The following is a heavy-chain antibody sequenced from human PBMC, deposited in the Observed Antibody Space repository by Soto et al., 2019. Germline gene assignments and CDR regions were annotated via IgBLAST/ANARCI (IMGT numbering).Heavy chain of an antibody. V-gene: IGHV3-23*01. CDR1: GFTFSSST. Sequence: GGSLRLSCAASGFTFSSSTMNWVRQAPGKGLEWVSAIIDSGGYTYYADSVKGRFTVSRDNSKNTLYLQMNSLRAEDTALYYCAKETYYYYGMDVWGQGTTVTVSS. CDR3: AKETYYYYGMDV. CDR2: IIDSGGYT. J-gene: IGHJ6*02.